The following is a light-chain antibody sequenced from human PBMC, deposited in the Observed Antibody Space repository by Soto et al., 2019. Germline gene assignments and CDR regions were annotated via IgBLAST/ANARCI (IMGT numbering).Light chain of an antibody. CDR3: AAWDDSLNGVV. CDR1: RSNLGSNT. CDR2: SNN. V-gene: IGLV1-44*01. Sequence: QSVLTQPPSASETPGQRVTISCSGSRSNLGSNTVNWYQQLPGPAPKLLIYSNNQRPSGVPDRFSGSKSGTSASLAISGLQSEDEADYYCAAWDDSLNGVVFGGGTKLTVL. J-gene: IGLJ2*01.